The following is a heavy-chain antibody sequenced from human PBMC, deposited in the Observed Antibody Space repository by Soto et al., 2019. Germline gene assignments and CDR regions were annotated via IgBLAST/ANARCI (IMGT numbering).Heavy chain of an antibody. Sequence: QVQLVESGGGVVQPGRSLRLSCRVSGITLNNSGIHWVRQAPGKGLEWMAVISHDGSEQYYADSMKGRLNISRDNSKNTVNLQMISLRGEDTAIYYCVKDRVPGAYGHYYGMDVWGQGTTVTVSS. D-gene: IGHD5-12*01. J-gene: IGHJ6*02. V-gene: IGHV3-30*18. CDR1: GITLNNSG. CDR3: VKDRVPGAYGHYYGMDV. CDR2: ISHDGSEQ.